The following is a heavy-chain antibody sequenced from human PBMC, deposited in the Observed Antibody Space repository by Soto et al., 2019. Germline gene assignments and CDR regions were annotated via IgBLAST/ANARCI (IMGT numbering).Heavy chain of an antibody. CDR2: MNPNSGNT. J-gene: IGHJ3*02. V-gene: IGHV1-8*01. Sequence: QVQLVQSGAEVKKPGASVKVSCKASGYTFTSYDINWVRQATGQGLEWMGWMNPNSGNTGYAQKFQGRVTMTRNTSRSTAYMELSSLRSEDTAVYYCARGLGGHIVGATGGAIAFDIWGQGTMVTVSS. D-gene: IGHD1-26*01. CDR3: ARGLGGHIVGATGGAIAFDI. CDR1: GYTFTSYD.